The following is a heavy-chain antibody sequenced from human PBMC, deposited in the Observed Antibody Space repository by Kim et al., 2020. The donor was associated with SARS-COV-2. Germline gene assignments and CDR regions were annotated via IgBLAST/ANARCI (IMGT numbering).Heavy chain of an antibody. Sequence: SETLSLTCTVSGGSISSGGYYWSWIRQHPGKGREWIGYIYYSGSTYYNPSLKSRVTISVDTSKNQFSLKLSSVTAADTAVYYCARGASITIFGVVLLGGAFDPWGQGTLVTVSS. CDR1: GGSISSGGYY. V-gene: IGHV4-31*03. J-gene: IGHJ5*02. CDR2: IYYSGST. CDR3: ARGASITIFGVVLLGGAFDP. D-gene: IGHD3-3*01.